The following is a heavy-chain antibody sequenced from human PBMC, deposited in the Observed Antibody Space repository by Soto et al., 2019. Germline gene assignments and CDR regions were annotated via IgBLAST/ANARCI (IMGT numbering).Heavy chain of an antibody. CDR3: ARNYDILTGYLYYFDY. V-gene: IGHV4-39*01. CDR2: IYYSGST. CDR1: GGSISSSSYY. J-gene: IGHJ4*02. D-gene: IGHD3-9*01. Sequence: PSETLSPTCTVSGGSISSSSYYWGWIRQPPGKRLEWIGSIYYSGSTYYNPSLKSRVTISVDTSKNQFSLKLSSVTAADTAVYNCARNYDILTGYLYYFDYWGQGTLVTVSS.